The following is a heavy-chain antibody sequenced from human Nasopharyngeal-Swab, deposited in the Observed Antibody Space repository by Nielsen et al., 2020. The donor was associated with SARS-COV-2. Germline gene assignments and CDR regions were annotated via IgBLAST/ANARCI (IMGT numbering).Heavy chain of an antibody. Sequence: GGSLRLSCAASGFTFDDYGMSWVRQAPGKGLEWVSGINWNGGSTGYADSVKGRFTISRDNAKNTVYLQMNSLRGEDTAVYYCTRVDVHDAFDMWGQGTMVTVSS. J-gene: IGHJ3*02. CDR2: INWNGGST. CDR1: GFTFDDYG. CDR3: TRVDVHDAFDM. V-gene: IGHV3-20*04. D-gene: IGHD3-16*01.